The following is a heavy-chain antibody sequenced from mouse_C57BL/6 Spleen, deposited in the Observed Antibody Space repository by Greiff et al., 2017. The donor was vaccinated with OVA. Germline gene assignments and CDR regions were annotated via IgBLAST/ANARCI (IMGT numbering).Heavy chain of an antibody. CDR2: ISYDGGN. CDR3: ARTGTDFYY. J-gene: IGHJ2*01. D-gene: IGHD4-1*01. Sequence: DVQLQESGPGLVKPSQSLSLTCSVTGYSITSGYYWNWIRQFPGNKLELMGYISYDGGNNYNPSLKNRISITRDTSKNQFFLKLNTVTTEDTATYSCARTGTDFYYWGQGTTLTVSS. CDR1: GYSITSGYY. V-gene: IGHV3-6*01.